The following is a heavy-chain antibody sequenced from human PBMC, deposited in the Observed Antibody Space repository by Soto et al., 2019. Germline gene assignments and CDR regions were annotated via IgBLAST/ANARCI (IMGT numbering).Heavy chain of an antibody. D-gene: IGHD5-18*01. J-gene: IGHJ4*02. V-gene: IGHV4-39*01. CDR3: DADTAMVTGADY. CDR1: GGSISSSSYY. Sequence: QLQLQESGPGLVKPSETLSLTCTVSGGSISSSSYYWGWIRQPPGKGLEWIGSIHYSGSTYYNPSLKSRVPISVDTSKNQFSLKLSSVTAADTAVYYCDADTAMVTGADYWGQGTLVTVSS. CDR2: IHYSGST.